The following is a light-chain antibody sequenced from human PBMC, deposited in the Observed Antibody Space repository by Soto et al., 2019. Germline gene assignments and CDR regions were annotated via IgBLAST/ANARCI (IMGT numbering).Light chain of an antibody. J-gene: IGKJ4*01. V-gene: IGKV3D-15*01. Sequence: EIVMTQSPATLSVSPGERATLSCRASQSVSSKLAWYQQKPGQAPRLLIYDASTRATGIPARFSGSGSGTEFTLTISSLHSEDFVVYYCQQYNHWPLTFGGGTKVEIK. CDR3: QQYNHWPLT. CDR1: QSVSSK. CDR2: DAS.